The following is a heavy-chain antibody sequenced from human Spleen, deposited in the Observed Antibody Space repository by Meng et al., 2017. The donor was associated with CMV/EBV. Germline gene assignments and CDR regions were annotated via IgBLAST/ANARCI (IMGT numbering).Heavy chain of an antibody. V-gene: IGHV3-48*03. CDR1: GFTFSSYE. D-gene: IGHD1-1*01. Sequence: GGSLRLSCAASGFTFSSYEMNWVRQAPGKGLEWVSCISRSGSTTYYADAVKVRFTISRDNAKTPLYLQLNSLRGDDTAVYYCAKANWNFEYTDYFDYWGQGTLVTVSS. CDR3: AKANWNFEYTDYFDY. J-gene: IGHJ4*02. CDR2: ISRSGSTT.